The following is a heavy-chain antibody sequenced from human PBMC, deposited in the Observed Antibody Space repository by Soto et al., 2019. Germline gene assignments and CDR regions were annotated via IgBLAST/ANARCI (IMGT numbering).Heavy chain of an antibody. CDR3: ARLKSRYYKIIPSAFDS. D-gene: IGHD3-10*01. J-gene: IGHJ4*02. CDR1: GDSVSSGGAY. V-gene: IGHV4-31*01. CDR2: IYYSGTA. Sequence: QVQLQESGPGLVKPSQTLSLTCTVSGDSVSSGGAYWSWIRQHPGKGLEWIGYIYYSGTASYTPSLKSLLTISLDTSQKRASLRLRSVTALATAVYYCARLKSRYYKIIPSAFDSWGRGALVTVSS.